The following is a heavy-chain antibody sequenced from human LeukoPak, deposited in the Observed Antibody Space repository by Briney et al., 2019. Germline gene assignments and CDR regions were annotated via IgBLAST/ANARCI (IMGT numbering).Heavy chain of an antibody. CDR2: ISYDGSNK. V-gene: IGHV3-30*18. Sequence: GGSLRFSCAASRFTFSRYGMHWVRQAPGKGLEWVALISYDGSNKYYADSVKGRFTISRDNSKNTLYLQMNSLRAEDTAVYYCAKKGDYGYYFDYWGQGTLVTVSS. CDR1: RFTFSRYG. D-gene: IGHD3-10*01. J-gene: IGHJ4*02. CDR3: AKKGDYGYYFDY.